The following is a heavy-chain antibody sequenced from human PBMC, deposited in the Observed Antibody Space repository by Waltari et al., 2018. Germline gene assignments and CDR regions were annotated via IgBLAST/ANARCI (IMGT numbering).Heavy chain of an antibody. D-gene: IGHD3-16*01. CDR2: IYYSGST. CDR1: CGSISSSRYY. J-gene: IGHJ3*02. Sequence: QLQLQESGPGLVKPSETLSPTCTVSCGSISSSRYYWAWIRQPPGKGLEWIGSIYYSGSTYYNPSLKSRVTISVDTSKNQFSLKLSSVTAADTAVYYCARHDTNWGEPTPSPFDIWGQGTMVTVSS. V-gene: IGHV4-39*01. CDR3: ARHDTNWGEPTPSPFDI.